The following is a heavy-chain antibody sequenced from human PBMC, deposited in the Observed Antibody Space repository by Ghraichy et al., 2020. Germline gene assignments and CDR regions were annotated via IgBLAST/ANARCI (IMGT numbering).Heavy chain of an antibody. D-gene: IGHD3-3*01. CDR3: ATLQFFEWLLHPEKWFDP. CDR1: GFTFSNYK. V-gene: IGHV3-48*03. J-gene: IGHJ5*02. Sequence: GGSLRLSCEASGFTFSNYKMNWVRQAPGKGLECISYISSSGDSTHYADSVKGRFTISRDNAKNSLYLQMNNLRAEDTAVYYCATLQFFEWLLHPEKWFDPWGQGTLVTVSS. CDR2: ISSSGDST.